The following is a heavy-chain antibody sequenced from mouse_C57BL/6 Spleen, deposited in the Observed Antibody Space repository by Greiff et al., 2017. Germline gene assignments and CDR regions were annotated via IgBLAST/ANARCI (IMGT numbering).Heavy chain of an antibody. V-gene: IGHV1-4*01. D-gene: IGHD2-1*01. CDR2: INPSSGYT. CDR3: ARELLTNFDY. Sequence: QVQLQQPGAELARPGASVKMSCKASGYTFTSYTMHWVKQRPGQGLEWIGYINPSSGYTKYNQKFKDKATLTADKSSSTAYMQLSSLTSEDSAVYYCARELLTNFDYWGQGTTLTVSA. J-gene: IGHJ2*01. CDR1: GYTFTSYT.